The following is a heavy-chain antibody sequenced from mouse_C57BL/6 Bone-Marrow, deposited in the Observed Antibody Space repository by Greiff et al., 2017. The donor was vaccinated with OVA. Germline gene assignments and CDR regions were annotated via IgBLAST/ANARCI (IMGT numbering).Heavy chain of an antibody. V-gene: IGHV1-82*01. CDR2: IYPGDGDT. CDR3: AVLTGRAY. J-gene: IGHJ3*01. CDR1: GYAFSSSW. Sequence: VQLQQSGPELVKPGASVKISCKASGYAFSSSWMNWVKQRPGKGLEWIGRIYPGDGDTNYNGKFKGKATLTAVKSSSTAYMQLSSLTSEDSAVYFCAVLTGRAYWGQGTLVTVSA. D-gene: IGHD4-1*01.